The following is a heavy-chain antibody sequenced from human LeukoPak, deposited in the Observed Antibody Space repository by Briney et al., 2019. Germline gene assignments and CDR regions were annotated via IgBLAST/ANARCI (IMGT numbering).Heavy chain of an antibody. D-gene: IGHD2-8*01. CDR3: ARGLMVYANWFDP. CDR2: INHSGST. V-gene: IGHV4-34*01. J-gene: IGHJ5*02. CDR1: GGVYGDYY. Sequence: PSGTLPVTCAVNGGVYGDYYWSSLRQPPAKPLDWIGEINHSGSTNYNPSLKSRVTISVDTSKNQFSLKLSSVTAADTAVYYCARGLMVYANWFDPWGQGTLVTVSS.